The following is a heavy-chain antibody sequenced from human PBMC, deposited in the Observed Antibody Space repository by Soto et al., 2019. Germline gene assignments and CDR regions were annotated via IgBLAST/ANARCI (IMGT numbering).Heavy chain of an antibody. CDR2: INHSGST. J-gene: IGHJ5*02. Sequence: SETLSLTCAVYGGSFSGYYWTWIRQPPGTGLEWIGEINHSGSTNYNPSLKSRVTISVDTSKNQFSLKLSSLRSEDTAVYYCARDPGYSYGNTWGQGTLVTVSS. V-gene: IGHV4-34*01. D-gene: IGHD5-18*01. CDR1: GGSFSGYY. CDR3: ARDPGYSYGNT.